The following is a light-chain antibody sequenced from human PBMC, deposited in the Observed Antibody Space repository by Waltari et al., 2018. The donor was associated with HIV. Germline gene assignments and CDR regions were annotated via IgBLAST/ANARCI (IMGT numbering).Light chain of an antibody. CDR3: QQYDNWPPIT. J-gene: IGKJ5*01. Sequence: EIVMTQSPATLSVSPGERATLSCRASHSVDSNLAWYQQRPGQAPRLLIYGASTRATNIPARFSGSGSGTEFTLTISSLQSEDFAVYYCQQYDNWPPITFGQGTRLEIK. CDR2: GAS. V-gene: IGKV3-15*01. CDR1: HSVDSN.